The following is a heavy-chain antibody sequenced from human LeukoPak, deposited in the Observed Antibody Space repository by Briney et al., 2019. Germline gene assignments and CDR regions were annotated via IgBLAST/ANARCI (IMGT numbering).Heavy chain of an antibody. Sequence: GRSLRLSCAASGFTFSSYGMYWVRQAPGKGLEWVSSISSTSSYIYYADSVKGRFTISRDNAKNSLYLQMNSLRAEDTAVYYCATFSNYLDYWGQGTLVTVSS. CDR3: ATFSNYLDY. D-gene: IGHD4-11*01. CDR1: GFTFSSYG. CDR2: ISSTSSYI. V-gene: IGHV3-21*01. J-gene: IGHJ4*02.